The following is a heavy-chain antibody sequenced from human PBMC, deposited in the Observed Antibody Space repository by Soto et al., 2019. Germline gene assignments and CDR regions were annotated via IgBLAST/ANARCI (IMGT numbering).Heavy chain of an antibody. CDR1: GGSFSGYY. CDR3: ARGNKMIVTY. CDR2: INHSGST. V-gene: IGHV4-34*01. J-gene: IGHJ4*02. Sequence: PSETLSLTCAVYGGSFSGYYWSWIRQPPGKGLEWIGEINHSGSTNYNPSLKSRVTISVDTSKNQFSLKLSSVTAADTAVYYCARGNKMIVTYWGQGTLVTVSS. D-gene: IGHD3-22*01.